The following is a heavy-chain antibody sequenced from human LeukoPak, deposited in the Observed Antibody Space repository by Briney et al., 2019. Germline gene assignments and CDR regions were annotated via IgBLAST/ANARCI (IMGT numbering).Heavy chain of an antibody. CDR3: ARGGFLGYCSSTSCSSGRKAFDI. D-gene: IGHD2-2*01. V-gene: IGHV4-59*01. CDR2: IYYSGST. J-gene: IGHJ3*02. CDR1: GGSISSYY. Sequence: SETLSLTCTVSGGSISSYYWSWIRQPPGKGLEWIGYIYYSGSTNYNPSLKSQVTISVDTSKNQFSLKLSSVTAADTAVYYCARGGFLGYCSSTSCSSGRKAFDIWGQGTMVTVSS.